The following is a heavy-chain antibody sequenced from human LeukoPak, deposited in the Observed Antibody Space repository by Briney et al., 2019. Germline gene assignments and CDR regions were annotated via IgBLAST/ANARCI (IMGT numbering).Heavy chain of an antibody. J-gene: IGHJ5*02. D-gene: IGHD1-7*01. Sequence: SETLSLTCTVSGGSISGYYWSWIRQPPGKGLEWIGYIYYSGSTNYNPSLKRRVTISVDTSKNPFSLELSSVTAADTAVYYCARHRSYHWNYEWFDPWGQGTLVTVSS. CDR3: ARHRSYHWNYEWFDP. CDR1: GGSISGYY. CDR2: IYYSGST. V-gene: IGHV4-59*08.